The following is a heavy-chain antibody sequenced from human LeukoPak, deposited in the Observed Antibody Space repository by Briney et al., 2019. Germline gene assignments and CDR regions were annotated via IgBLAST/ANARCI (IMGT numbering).Heavy chain of an antibody. D-gene: IGHD3-3*01. Sequence: SETLSLTCTVSGGSISSSSYYWGWIRQPPGKGLEWIGSIYYSGSTYYNPSLKSRVTISVDTSKNQFSLKLSSVTAGDTAVYHCARDSISTIFGVVTPRDYLRQATL. CDR1: GGSISSSSYY. J-gene: IGHJ4*02. CDR3: ARDSISTIFGVVTPRDY. V-gene: IGHV4-39*07. CDR2: IYYSGST.